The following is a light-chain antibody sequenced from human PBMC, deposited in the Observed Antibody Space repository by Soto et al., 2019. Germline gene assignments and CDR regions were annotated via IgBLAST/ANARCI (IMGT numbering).Light chain of an antibody. Sequence: DIQMTQSPSTLSGSVGERVTITCRASQTISSWLAWYQQKPGKAPKLLIYKASTLKSGVPSRFSCSGSGTEFTLTISRLQPDDFATYYFQHYSSYSEAFGQGTKGELK. CDR1: QTISSW. V-gene: IGKV1-5*03. J-gene: IGKJ1*01. CDR2: KAS. CDR3: QHYSSYSEA.